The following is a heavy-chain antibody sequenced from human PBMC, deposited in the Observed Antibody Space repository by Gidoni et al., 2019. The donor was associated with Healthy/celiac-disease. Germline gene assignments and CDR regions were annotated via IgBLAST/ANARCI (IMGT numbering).Heavy chain of an antibody. CDR2: ISSSSSYI. CDR1: GFTFSSYS. CDR3: ARDLPYFRGPVDY. J-gene: IGHJ4*02. Sequence: EVQLVESGGGLVKPGGSLRLSCAASGFTFSSYSMNWVRQAPGKGLEWVSSISSSSSYIYYADSVKGRFTISRDNAKNSLYLQMNSLRAEDTAVYYCARDLPYFRGPVDYWGQGTLVTVSS. V-gene: IGHV3-21*01. D-gene: IGHD3-10*01.